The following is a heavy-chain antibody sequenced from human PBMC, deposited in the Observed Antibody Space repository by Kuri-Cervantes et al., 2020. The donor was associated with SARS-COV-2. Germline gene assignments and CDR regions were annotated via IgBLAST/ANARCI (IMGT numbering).Heavy chain of an antibody. CDR3: ATRRGYSYGRIQYYFDY. Sequence: SETLSLTCTVSGGSISSGGYYWSWIRQHHGKGLEWIGYIYYSGSTYYNPSLKSRVTISVDTSKNQFSLKLSSVTAADTAVYYCATRRGYSYGRIQYYFDYWGQGTLVTVSS. D-gene: IGHD5-18*01. CDR2: IYYSGST. J-gene: IGHJ4*02. CDR1: GGSISSGGYY. V-gene: IGHV4-31*03.